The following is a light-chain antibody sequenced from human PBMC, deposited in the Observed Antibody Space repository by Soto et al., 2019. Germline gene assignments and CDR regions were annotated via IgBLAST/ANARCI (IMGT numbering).Light chain of an antibody. CDR1: QDIGRW. CDR2: STS. Sequence: DIQMTQSPSSVSASVGDRVTITCRASQDIGRWLAWYQQKPGKAPKLLIYSTSNLLGGVPSRFSGSGSGTDFTLTISSLQPEDFATYYCRHGYNFPITFGQGTRLEIK. CDR3: RHGYNFPIT. J-gene: IGKJ5*01. V-gene: IGKV1D-12*01.